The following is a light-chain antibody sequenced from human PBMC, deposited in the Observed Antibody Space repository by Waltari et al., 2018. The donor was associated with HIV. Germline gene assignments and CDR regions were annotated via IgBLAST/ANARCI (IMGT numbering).Light chain of an antibody. CDR2: WAS. CDR1: QSLFYTSNSRTY. V-gene: IGKV4-1*01. CDR3: QQHFSTPWT. Sequence: DIVMTQSPDSLAVSLGERATINCRSSQSLFYTSNSRTYLAWYQLKPGQPPKLLISWASTRESGVPDRFSGSGSGTDFTLTISSLQAEDVAVYYCQQHFSTPWTFGQGTKVGIK. J-gene: IGKJ1*01.